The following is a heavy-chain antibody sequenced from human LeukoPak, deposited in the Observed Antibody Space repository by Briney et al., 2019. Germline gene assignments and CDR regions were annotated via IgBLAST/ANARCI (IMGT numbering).Heavy chain of an antibody. Sequence: PSETVSLTCTVSGDSISGNYWTWIRQPPGKGLEWIGYIYYSGSTNYNASLKSRVTISVDTSKNQFSLKLSSVTAADTAVYYCARLRDGDNLRYFDYWGQGTLVTVSS. CDR3: ARLRDGDNLRYFDY. D-gene: IGHD5-24*01. CDR1: GDSISGNY. V-gene: IGHV4-59*08. J-gene: IGHJ4*02. CDR2: IYYSGST.